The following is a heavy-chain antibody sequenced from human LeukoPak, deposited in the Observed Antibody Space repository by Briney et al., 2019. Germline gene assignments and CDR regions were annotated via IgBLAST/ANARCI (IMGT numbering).Heavy chain of an antibody. J-gene: IGHJ6*03. D-gene: IGHD2-15*01. V-gene: IGHV3-74*01. CDR2: INSDGSST. CDR1: GFTFSSYW. Sequence: PGGSLRLSCAASGFTFSSYWMHWVRQAPGKGLVWVSRINSDGSSTSYADSVKGRFTISRDNAKNSLYLQMNSLRAEDTAVYYCARVAVPDKKAVRVSYYYYYMDVWGKGTTVTVSS. CDR3: ARVAVPDKKAVRVSYYYYYMDV.